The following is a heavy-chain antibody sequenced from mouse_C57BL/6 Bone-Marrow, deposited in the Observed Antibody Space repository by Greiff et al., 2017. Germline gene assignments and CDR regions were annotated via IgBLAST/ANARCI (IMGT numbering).Heavy chain of an antibody. V-gene: IGHV1-55*01. CDR3: ARSGPLGRSVDY. CDR1: GYTFTSYW. Sequence: QVQLQQPGAELVKPGASVKMSCKASGYTFTSYWITWVKQRPGQGLEWIGDIYPTSGRTNYNEKFKSKAILTVDTSSNTAYMQLSSLSSEDSGVFYWARSGPLGRSVDYWCQGTTRTVSS. J-gene: IGHJ2*01. CDR2: IYPTSGRT. D-gene: IGHD4-1*01.